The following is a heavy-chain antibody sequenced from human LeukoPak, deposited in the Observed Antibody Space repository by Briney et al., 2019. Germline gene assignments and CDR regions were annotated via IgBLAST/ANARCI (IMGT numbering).Heavy chain of an antibody. Sequence: ASVKVSCKASGYTFTSYYMHWVRQAPGQGLEWMGIINPSGGSTSYAQKFQGRVTMTRDTSTSTVYMELSSLRSEDTAVYYCARDPYYYDSSGYSTEPPEGDRMDVWGQGTTVTVSS. CDR3: ARDPYYYDSSGYSTEPPEGDRMDV. V-gene: IGHV1-46*03. CDR1: GYTFTSYY. D-gene: IGHD3-22*01. CDR2: INPSGGST. J-gene: IGHJ6*02.